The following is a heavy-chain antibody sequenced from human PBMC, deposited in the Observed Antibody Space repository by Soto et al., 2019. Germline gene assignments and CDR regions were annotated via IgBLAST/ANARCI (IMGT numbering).Heavy chain of an antibody. CDR3: ARGRKVRGSAYYFDY. CDR2: MNPNSGNT. V-gene: IGHV1-8*01. J-gene: IGHJ4*02. D-gene: IGHD3-10*01. CDR1: GYTFTSYD. Sequence: QVQLVQSGAEVKKPGASVKVSCKASGYTFTSYDINWVRQATGQGLEWMGWMNPNSGNTGYAQKCQGSVTMTRNTSISTAYMELSSLRSEDTAVYYCARGRKVRGSAYYFDYWGQGTLVTVSS.